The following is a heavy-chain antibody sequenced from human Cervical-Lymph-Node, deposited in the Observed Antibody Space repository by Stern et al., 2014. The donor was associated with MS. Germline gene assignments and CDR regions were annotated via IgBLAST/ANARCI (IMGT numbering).Heavy chain of an antibody. CDR1: GGSFTGYF. D-gene: IGHD2-21*01. CDR2: INHRGRV. J-gene: IGHJ5*02. V-gene: IGHV4-34*01. Sequence: QVQLQQWGAGLLKPSETLSLTCAVYGGSFTGYFWSWIRQPPGKGLEWIGEINHRGRVNYNSSLKSRVIMSVDTSKNQFSLNLTSVAVADTAVYYCARGPPLMVISWFDPWGQETLVTVSS. CDR3: ARGPPLMVISWFDP.